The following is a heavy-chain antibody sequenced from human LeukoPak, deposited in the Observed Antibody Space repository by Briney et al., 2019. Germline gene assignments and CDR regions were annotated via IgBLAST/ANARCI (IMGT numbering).Heavy chain of an antibody. CDR1: GFTVSNNY. Sequence: PGGSLRLSCTASGFTVSNNYMSWVRQAPGKGLEWVSISYSDSNTNYADSVKGRFTISRDTSQNTLSLQMNSLRAENTAVYYSVRKIRAFNTAFDIWGQGTVVTVSS. J-gene: IGHJ3*02. CDR3: VRKIRAFNTAFDI. CDR2: SYSDSNT. V-gene: IGHV3-53*01.